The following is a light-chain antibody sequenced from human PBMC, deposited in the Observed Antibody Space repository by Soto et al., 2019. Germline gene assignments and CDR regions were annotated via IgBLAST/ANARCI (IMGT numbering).Light chain of an antibody. CDR2: GAS. Sequence: EIVMTQSPATLSVSPGERATLCCRASQSVSSNLAWYQQKPGQAPRLLIYGASTRATGIPARFSGSGSGTEFTLTISSLQSEDFAVYYCQQYNNWSGTFGGGTKVEIK. CDR1: QSVSSN. V-gene: IGKV3-15*01. CDR3: QQYNNWSGT. J-gene: IGKJ4*01.